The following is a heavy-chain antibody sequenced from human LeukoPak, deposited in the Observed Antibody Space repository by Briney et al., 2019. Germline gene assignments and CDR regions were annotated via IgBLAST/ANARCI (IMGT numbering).Heavy chain of an antibody. CDR1: GFTFSSYG. V-gene: IGHV3-23*01. CDR3: AKGLVGATYNLDY. J-gene: IGHJ4*01. Sequence: QPGGSLRLSCAASGFTFSSYGMSWVRQAPEKGLQWVSAISGGGVSTYYADSVRGRFTISRDNSKNTLYLQMNSLRADDTAIYYCAKGLVGATYNLDYWGHGTLVPVSS. D-gene: IGHD1-26*01. CDR2: ISGGGVST.